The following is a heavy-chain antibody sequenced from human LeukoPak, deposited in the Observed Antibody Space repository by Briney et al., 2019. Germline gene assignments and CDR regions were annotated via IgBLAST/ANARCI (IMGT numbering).Heavy chain of an antibody. CDR3: ARVVPGSHDYGGTSYYYYGMDV. Sequence: GASVKVSCKASGGTFSSYAISWVRQAPGQGLEWMGGIIPIFGTANYAQKFQGGVTITADESTSTAYMELSSLRSEDTAVYYCARVVPGSHDYGGTSYYYYGMDVWGQGTTVTVSS. V-gene: IGHV1-69*13. D-gene: IGHD4-23*01. CDR2: IIPIFGTA. J-gene: IGHJ6*02. CDR1: GGTFSSYA.